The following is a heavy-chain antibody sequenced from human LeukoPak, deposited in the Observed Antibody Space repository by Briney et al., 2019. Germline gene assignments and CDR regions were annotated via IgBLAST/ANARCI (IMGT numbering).Heavy chain of an antibody. CDR1: GGSISAYY. Sequence: SETLSLTCTVSGGSISAYYWSWIRQPPGKGLEWIGYIYHSGSTKYNPSLKSRVTISLDTSKNQFSLKLNSVTAADTAIYYCGRGRAAWIFDFWGQGTLVTVSS. CDR3: GRGRAAWIFDF. J-gene: IGHJ4*02. V-gene: IGHV4-59*01. CDR2: IYHSGST. D-gene: IGHD2-15*01.